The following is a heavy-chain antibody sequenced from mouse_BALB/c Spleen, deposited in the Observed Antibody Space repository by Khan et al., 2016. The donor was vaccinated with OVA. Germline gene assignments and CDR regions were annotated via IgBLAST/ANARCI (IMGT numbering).Heavy chain of an antibody. D-gene: IGHD2-14*01. J-gene: IGHJ3*01. CDR2: ISPGSGST. V-gene: IGHV1-77*01. Sequence: QVRLQQSGPELVRPGASVKMSCKASGYTFTDYIIHWVKQTTGQGLEWIGDISPGSGSTYYNEKFKGKATLTADKSSTTAYMQLSSLTSEDSAVYFCARGGYSGFAYWGQGTLVTVSA. CDR3: ARGGYSGFAY. CDR1: GYTFTDYI.